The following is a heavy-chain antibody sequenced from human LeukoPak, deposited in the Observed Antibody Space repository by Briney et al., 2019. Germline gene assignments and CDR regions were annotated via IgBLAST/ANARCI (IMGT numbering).Heavy chain of an antibody. CDR3: ARDGITIFENYYYYMDV. V-gene: IGHV1-2*02. J-gene: IGHJ6*03. D-gene: IGHD3-3*01. CDR2: INLNSGGT. CDR1: GYTFTSYY. Sequence: GASVKVSCKASGYTFTSYYMHWVRQAPGQGLEWMGWINLNSGGTNDAQKFQDRVTMTRDTSISTAYMELSRLRFDDTAVYYCARDGITIFENYYYYMDVWGKGTTVTVPS.